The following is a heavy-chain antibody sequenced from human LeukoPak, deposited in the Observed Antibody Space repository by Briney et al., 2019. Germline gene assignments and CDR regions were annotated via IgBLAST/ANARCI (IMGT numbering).Heavy chain of an antibody. Sequence: ASVKVSCKVSGYTLTELSMHWVRQAPGKGLEWMGGFDPEDGETIYAQKFQGRVTMTEDTSTDTAYMELSSLRSKDTAVYYCATDISGYGSGSRDYWGQGTLVTVSS. V-gene: IGHV1-24*01. D-gene: IGHD3-10*01. CDR1: GYTLTELS. J-gene: IGHJ4*02. CDR3: ATDISGYGSGSRDY. CDR2: FDPEDGET.